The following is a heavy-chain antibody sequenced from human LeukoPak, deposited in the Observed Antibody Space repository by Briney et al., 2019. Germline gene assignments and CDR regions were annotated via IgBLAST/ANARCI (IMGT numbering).Heavy chain of an antibody. D-gene: IGHD1-7*01. V-gene: IGHV3-30-3*01. Sequence: GGSLRLSCAASGFTFSSYAMHWVRQAPGKGLEWVAVISYDGSNKYYADSVKGRFTISRDNSKNTLYLQMNSLRAEDTAVYYCALLELRGGGIDYWGQGTLVTVSS. CDR2: ISYDGSNK. J-gene: IGHJ4*02. CDR1: GFTFSSYA. CDR3: ALLELRGGGIDY.